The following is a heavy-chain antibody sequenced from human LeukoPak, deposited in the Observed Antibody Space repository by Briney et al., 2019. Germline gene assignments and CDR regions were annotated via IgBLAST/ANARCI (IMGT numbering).Heavy chain of an antibody. D-gene: IGHD3-16*02. CDR1: GFTFSDYY. CDR2: ISSSSIYT. V-gene: IGHV3-11*06. Sequence: GGSLRLSCAASGFTFSDYYMSWIRQAPGKGLEWVSYISSSSIYTNYADSVKGRFTISRDNAKNSLYLQMNSLRAEDTAVYYCARGEENYDYVWGSYRYTSLLDYWGQGTLVTVSS. CDR3: ARGEENYDYVWGSYRYTSLLDY. J-gene: IGHJ4*02.